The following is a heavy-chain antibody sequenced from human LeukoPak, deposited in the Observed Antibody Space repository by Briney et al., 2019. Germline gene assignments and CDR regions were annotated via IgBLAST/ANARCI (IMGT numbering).Heavy chain of an antibody. Sequence: GGSLRLSCAASGFTFSSYGMHWVRQAPGKGLEWVAVISYDGSNKYYADSVKGRFTISRDNSKNTLYLQMNSLRAEDTAVYYCAKDRLINYFDCWGQGTLVTVSS. J-gene: IGHJ4*02. V-gene: IGHV3-30*18. CDR3: AKDRLINYFDC. CDR1: GFTFSSYG. CDR2: ISYDGSNK. D-gene: IGHD2-8*01.